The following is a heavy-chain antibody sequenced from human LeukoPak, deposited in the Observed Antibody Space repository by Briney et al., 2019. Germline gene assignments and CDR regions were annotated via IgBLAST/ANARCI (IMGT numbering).Heavy chain of an antibody. V-gene: IGHV1-69*04. CDR2: IIPILGIA. D-gene: IGHD6-13*01. J-gene: IGHJ4*02. CDR3: ARDLAAAGNDY. Sequence: ASVKVSCKASGGTFSSYAISWVRQAPGQGLEWMGRIIPILGIANYAQKFQGRVTITADKSTSTAYMELSSLRSEDTAVYYRARDLAAAGNDYWGQGTLVTVSS. CDR1: GGTFSSYA.